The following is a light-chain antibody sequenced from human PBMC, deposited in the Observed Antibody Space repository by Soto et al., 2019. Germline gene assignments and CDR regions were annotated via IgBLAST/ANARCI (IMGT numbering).Light chain of an antibody. V-gene: IGLV2-11*01. J-gene: IGLJ2*01. Sequence: QSALTQPASVSGSPGQSITISCTGTSSDLAIYNYVSWYQQQPGKAPKLMIYDVSKRPSGVPDRFSGSKSGNTASLTISGLQAEDEADYYCCSYAGSYTLVFGGGTKLTVL. CDR2: DVS. CDR1: SSDLAIYNY. CDR3: CSYAGSYTLV.